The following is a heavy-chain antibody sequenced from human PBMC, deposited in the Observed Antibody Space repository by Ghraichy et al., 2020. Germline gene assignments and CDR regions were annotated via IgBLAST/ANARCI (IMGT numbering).Heavy chain of an antibody. CDR1: GGTFSSYA. D-gene: IGHD3-10*01. CDR2: IIPIFGTA. Sequence: SVKVSCKASGGTFSSYAISWVRQAPGQGLEWMGGIIPIFGTANYAQKFQGRVTITADESTSTAYMELSSLRSEDTAVYYCARSGYGSGSFDAFDIWGQGTMVTVSS. V-gene: IGHV1-69*13. CDR3: ARSGYGSGSFDAFDI. J-gene: IGHJ3*02.